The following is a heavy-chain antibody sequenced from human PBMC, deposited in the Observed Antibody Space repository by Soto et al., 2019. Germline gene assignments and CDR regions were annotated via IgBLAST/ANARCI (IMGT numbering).Heavy chain of an antibody. CDR1: GFTFSSYA. CDR2: ISGSGGST. Sequence: EVQLLESGGGLVQPGGSLRLSCAASGFTFSSYAMSWVRQAPGKGLEWVSAISGSGGSTYYADSVKGRFTISRDNSKNTLYLQMNSLRAEDTPVYYCAKDHLYDYSWGSYRYIYYFDYWGQGTLVTVSS. J-gene: IGHJ4*02. D-gene: IGHD3-16*02. CDR3: AKDHLYDYSWGSYRYIYYFDY. V-gene: IGHV3-23*01.